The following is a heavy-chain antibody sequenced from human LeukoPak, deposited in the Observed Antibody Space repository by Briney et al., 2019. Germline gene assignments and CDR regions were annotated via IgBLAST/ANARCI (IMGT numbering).Heavy chain of an antibody. CDR3: ARAPMVRGIVWFDP. V-gene: IGHV4-4*07. CDR1: GGSISSYY. CDR2: IYTSGST. J-gene: IGHJ5*02. Sequence: SETLSLTCTVSGGSISSYYWSWTRQPAGKGLEWIGRIYTSGSTNYNPSLKSRVTMSVDTSKNQFSLKLSSVTAADTAVYYCARAPMVRGIVWFDPWGQGTLVTVSS. D-gene: IGHD3-10*01.